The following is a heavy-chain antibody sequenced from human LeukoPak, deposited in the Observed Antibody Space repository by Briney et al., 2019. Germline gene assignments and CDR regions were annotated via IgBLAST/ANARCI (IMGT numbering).Heavy chain of an antibody. CDR2: ISGSGGST. J-gene: IGHJ6*02. D-gene: IGHD3-22*01. CDR3: AKDQGDSSGYLGYYYYYGMDV. V-gene: IGHV3-23*01. CDR1: GFTFSSYA. Sequence: GGSLRRSCAASGFTFSSYAMSWVRQAPGKGLEWVSAISGSGGSTYYADSVKGRFTISRDNSKNTLYLQMNSLRAEDTAVYYCAKDQGDSSGYLGYYYYYGMDVWGQGTTVTVSS.